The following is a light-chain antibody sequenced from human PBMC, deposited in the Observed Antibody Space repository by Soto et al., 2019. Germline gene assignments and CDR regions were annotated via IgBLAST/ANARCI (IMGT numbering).Light chain of an antibody. CDR1: QSVYSS. J-gene: IGKJ1*01. CDR2: GAS. Sequence: ETVMTQSPATLSVSPGERATLSCRASQSVYSSLAWYQQKPAQAPRLLIYGASTRATGIPARFSGSGSGTEFTLTISSLQSEDFAVYYCQQYNNWPPPETFGQGTKVDI. V-gene: IGKV3-15*01. CDR3: QQYNNWPPPET.